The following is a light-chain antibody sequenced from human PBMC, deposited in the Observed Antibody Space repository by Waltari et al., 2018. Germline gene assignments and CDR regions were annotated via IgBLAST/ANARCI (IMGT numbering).Light chain of an antibody. CDR2: ESS. J-gene: IGKJ4*01. V-gene: IGKV1-33*01. Sequence: DIQMTQSPSSLSASVGDRVTITCQASQDISNFLNWYHQKPCKAPKLLIYESSILQTGVPSRFRGRGSGSDFTLTISSLEPEDFATYYCQQHDRPPLTFGGGTRVEIK. CDR3: QQHDRPPLT. CDR1: QDISNF.